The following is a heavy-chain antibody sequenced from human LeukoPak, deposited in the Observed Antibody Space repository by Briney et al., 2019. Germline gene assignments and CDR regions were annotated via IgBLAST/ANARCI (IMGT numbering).Heavy chain of an antibody. Sequence: GGSLRLSCTASGFTFSNYAMHWVRQAPGKGLEWVANIKEDGSEKYYVDSVKGRFTISRDNAKNSLYLQMNSLRAEDTAVYYCKIVVVVAAHDYWGQGTLVTVSS. CDR3: KIVVVVAAHDY. CDR1: GFTFSNYA. D-gene: IGHD2-15*01. V-gene: IGHV3-7*03. CDR2: IKEDGSEK. J-gene: IGHJ4*02.